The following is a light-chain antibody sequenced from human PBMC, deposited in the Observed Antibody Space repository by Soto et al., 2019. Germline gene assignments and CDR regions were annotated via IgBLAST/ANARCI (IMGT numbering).Light chain of an antibody. V-gene: IGKV2-28*01. J-gene: IGKJ5*01. Sequence: DIGMTQFPVSLPVTPGEPASISCKSSESLLHSHGYNYMDWYLQKPGQSPQLLIYFGSYRASGVPDRFSGSGSGTDFTLRISRVEAEDFGIYYCMQALQIPITFGQGTRLETK. CDR3: MQALQIPIT. CDR2: FGS. CDR1: ESLLHSHGYNY.